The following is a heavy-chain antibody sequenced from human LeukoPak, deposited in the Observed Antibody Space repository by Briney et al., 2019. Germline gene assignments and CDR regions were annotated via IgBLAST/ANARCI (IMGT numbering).Heavy chain of an antibody. CDR2: MHYSGST. CDR3: AKNDRGRPADY. Sequence: SETLSLTCSVSGGSISGGLYYWSWIRQPPGKGLEWIVSMHYSGSTYYNPSLKSRVTISVDTSKNQYSLRLLSVTAADTSVYYCAKNDRGRPADYWGQGTLVTVSS. D-gene: IGHD1-26*01. CDR1: GGSISGGLYY. J-gene: IGHJ4*02. V-gene: IGHV4-39*01.